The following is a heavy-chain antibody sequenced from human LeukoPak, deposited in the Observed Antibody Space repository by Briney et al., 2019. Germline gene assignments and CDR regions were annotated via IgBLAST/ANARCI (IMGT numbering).Heavy chain of an antibody. CDR2: INCNSGGT. CDR3: ARSDQQMAYDAFDI. J-gene: IGHJ3*02. CDR1: GHTFTAYY. D-gene: IGHD5-24*01. Sequence: ASVKVSCKASGHTFTAYYMHWVRQAPGQGLEWMGWINCNSGGTKYAQIFQGRVTMTRDTSFSTAYMELSRLRSDDTAVYYCARSDQQMAYDAFDIWGQGTVVTVSS. V-gene: IGHV1-2*02.